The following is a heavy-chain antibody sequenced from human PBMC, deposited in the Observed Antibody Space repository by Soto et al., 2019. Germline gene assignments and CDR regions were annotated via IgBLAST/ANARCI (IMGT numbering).Heavy chain of an antibody. V-gene: IGHV3-74*01. Sequence: PGGSLRLSCAASGFTFTSYWMHWVRQAPGKGLVWVSRINSDGSSINYADSVKGRFTISRDNAKNTLYLQMNILRAEDTAVYFCARSLSSSPDYWGQGTLVTVSS. CDR3: ARSLSSSPDY. CDR2: INSDGSSI. D-gene: IGHD2-2*01. J-gene: IGHJ4*02. CDR1: GFTFTSYW.